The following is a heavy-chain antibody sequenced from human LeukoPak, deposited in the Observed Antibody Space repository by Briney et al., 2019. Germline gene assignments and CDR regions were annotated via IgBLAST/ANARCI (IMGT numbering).Heavy chain of an antibody. V-gene: IGHV3-30*04. J-gene: IGHJ4*02. CDR2: ISYDGSNK. D-gene: IGHD1-26*01. CDR1: GFTFSSYA. CDR3: ARAAGYSRNYRYYFDY. Sequence: GGSLRLSCAASGFTFSSYAMHWVRQAPGKGLEWVAVISYDGSNKYYADSVKGRFTISRDNSKNTLYLQMNSLRAEDTAVYYCARAAGYSRNYRYYFDYWGQGTLVTVSS.